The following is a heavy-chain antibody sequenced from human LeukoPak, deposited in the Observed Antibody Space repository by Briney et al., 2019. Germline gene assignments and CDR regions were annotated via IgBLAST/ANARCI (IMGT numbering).Heavy chain of an antibody. J-gene: IGHJ6*02. V-gene: IGHV3-66*01. CDR2: IYSDGRT. CDR3: ARELVAGGGRRGMDV. Sequence: LSGGSLRLSCAASGFTVSTSYMSWVRQAPGKGLEWVSVIYSDGRTSYADSVRGRFTISRDNSKNTLYPQTSSLRAEDTAVYYCARELVAGGGRRGMDVWGQGTTVTVSS. CDR1: GFTVSTSY. D-gene: IGHD6-19*01.